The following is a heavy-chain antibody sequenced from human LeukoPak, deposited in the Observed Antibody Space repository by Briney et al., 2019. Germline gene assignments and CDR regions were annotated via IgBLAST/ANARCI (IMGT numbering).Heavy chain of an antibody. J-gene: IGHJ5*02. CDR1: GYTLTELS. D-gene: IGHD6-19*01. CDR2: FDPEDGET. V-gene: IGHV1-24*01. CDR3: ATEDSSGWYGQYWFDP. Sequence: ASVKVYCKVSGYTLTELSMHWVRQAPGKGLEWMGGFDPEDGETIYAQKFQGRVTMTEDTSTDTAYMELSSLRSEDTAVYYCATEDSSGWYGQYWFDPWGQGTLVTVSS.